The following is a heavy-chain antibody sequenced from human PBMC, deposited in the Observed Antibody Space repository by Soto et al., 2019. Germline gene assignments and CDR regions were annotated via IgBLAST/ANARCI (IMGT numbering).Heavy chain of an antibody. CDR2: ITTTSTYI. Sequence: EVQLVESGGGLVRSGGSLRLSCAASGFTFSSYTMHWVRQAPGKGLEWVSSITTTSTYIYYTDSLKGRFTISRDNANNSLFLQMNNLGPGDTAVYYCARDGARDRGDKGFDFWGQGTVVTVSS. V-gene: IGHV3-21*01. J-gene: IGHJ4*02. D-gene: IGHD2-21*02. CDR3: ARDGARDRGDKGFDF. CDR1: GFTFSSYT.